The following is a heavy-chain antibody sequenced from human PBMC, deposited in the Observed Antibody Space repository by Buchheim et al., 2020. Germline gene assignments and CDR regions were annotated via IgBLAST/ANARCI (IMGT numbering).Heavy chain of an antibody. V-gene: IGHV1-46*01. Sequence: QVQLVQSGAEVKKPGASVKVSCKASGYTFTSYYMHWVRQAPGQGLEWMGIIKHSGGSTSYAQKFQGRVNMSRDTSTSPVYMELSSLRSEDTAVYYCAREIGFSYGYEGDFDYWGQGTL. D-gene: IGHD5-18*01. J-gene: IGHJ4*02. CDR3: AREIGFSYGYEGDFDY. CDR2: IKHSGGST. CDR1: GYTFTSYY.